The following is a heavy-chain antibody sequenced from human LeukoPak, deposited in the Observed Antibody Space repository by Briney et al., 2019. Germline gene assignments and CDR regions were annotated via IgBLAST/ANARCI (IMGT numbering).Heavy chain of an antibody. V-gene: IGHV3-30-3*01. D-gene: IGHD3-10*01. CDR1: GFTFSSYA. CDR2: ISYDGSNK. CDR3: AREGVGDVYYFDY. Sequence: HPGGSLRLSCAASGFTFSSYAMHWVRQAPGKGLEWVAVISYDGSNKYYADSVKGRFTISRDNSKNTLYLQMNSLRAEDTAVYYCAREGVGDVYYFDYWGQGTLVTVST. J-gene: IGHJ4*02.